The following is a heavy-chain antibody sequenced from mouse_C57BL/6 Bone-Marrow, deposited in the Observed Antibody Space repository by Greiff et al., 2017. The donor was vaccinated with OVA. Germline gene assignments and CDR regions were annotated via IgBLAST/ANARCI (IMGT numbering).Heavy chain of an antibody. CDR1: GFTFSSYG. CDR2: ISSGGSYT. D-gene: IGHD3-1*01. J-gene: IGHJ2*01. CDR3: ARHRGTYYFDY. Sequence: EVQLVESGGDLVKPGGSLKLSCAASGFTFSSYGMSWVRQTPDKRLEWVATISSGGSYTYYPDSVKGRFTISRDNAKNTLYLQMSSLKSEDTAMYYCARHRGTYYFDYWGQGTTLTVSS. V-gene: IGHV5-6*01.